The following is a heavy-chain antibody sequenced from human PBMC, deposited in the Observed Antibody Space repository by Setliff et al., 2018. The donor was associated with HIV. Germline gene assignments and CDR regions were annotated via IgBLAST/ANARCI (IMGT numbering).Heavy chain of an antibody. V-gene: IGHV4-59*08. CDR1: GGSISRYS. CDR3: ARFLHYYYAIWVLYRENYFDS. J-gene: IGHJ4*02. CDR2: IYYSGST. D-gene: IGHD2-8*01. Sequence: SETLSLTCTVSGGSISRYSLTWIRQPPGKELEWIGYIYYSGSTNYNPSLKGRVTISIDTSKNQFSLKLSSVTAADTAVYHCARFLHYYYAIWVLYRENYFDSWGQGTLVT.